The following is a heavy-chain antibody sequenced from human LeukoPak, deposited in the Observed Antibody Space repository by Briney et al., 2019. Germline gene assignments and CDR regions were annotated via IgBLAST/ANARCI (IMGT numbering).Heavy chain of an antibody. Sequence: SETLSLTCTVSGGSISSSSYYWGWIRQPPGKGLEWIGSIYYSGSTYYNPSLKSRVTISVDTSKNQFSLKLSSVTAADTAVYYCARASGSYYNFYYWGQGTLVTVSS. CDR1: GGSISSSSYY. D-gene: IGHD3-10*01. J-gene: IGHJ4*02. V-gene: IGHV4-39*07. CDR3: ARASGSYYNFYY. CDR2: IYYSGST.